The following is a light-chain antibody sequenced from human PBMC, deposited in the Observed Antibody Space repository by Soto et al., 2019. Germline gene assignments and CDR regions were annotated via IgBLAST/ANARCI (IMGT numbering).Light chain of an antibody. V-gene: IGKV1-9*01. CDR2: EAS. CDR3: QQLDSYPLT. Sequence: DIHLTQSPSFLSASVGDRVTITCRASQGISNFLAWYQQKPGKAPKLLICEASTLQSGVPSRFSGSGSGTDFSLTISHMQPDDFETYYCQQLDSYPLTFGGGTKVET. J-gene: IGKJ4*01. CDR1: QGISNF.